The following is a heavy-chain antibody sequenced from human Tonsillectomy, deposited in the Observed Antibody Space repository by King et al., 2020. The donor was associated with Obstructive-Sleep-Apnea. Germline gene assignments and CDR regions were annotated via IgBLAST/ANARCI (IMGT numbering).Heavy chain of an antibody. J-gene: IGHJ3*02. Sequence: QLVQSGAEVKKPGESLRISCKGSGYSFTSYWISWVRQMPGKGLEWMGRIDPSDSYTNYSPSFQGHVTISADKSISTAYLQWSSLKASDTAMDYCARLNYGDYGRYGGADAFDIWGQGTMVTVSS. CDR3: ARLNYGDYGRYGGADAFDI. V-gene: IGHV5-10-1*03. D-gene: IGHD4-17*01. CDR2: IDPSDSYT. CDR1: GYSFTSYW.